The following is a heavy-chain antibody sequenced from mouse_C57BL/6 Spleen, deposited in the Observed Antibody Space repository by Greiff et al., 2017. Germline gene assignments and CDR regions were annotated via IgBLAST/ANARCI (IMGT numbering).Heavy chain of an antibody. V-gene: IGHV1-18*01. D-gene: IGHD2-4*01. Sequence: EVQLQQSGPELVKPGASVKIPCKASGYTFTDYNMDWVKQSHGKSLEWIGEINPNNGGTIYNQKFKGKATLTVDKSSSTAYMELRSLTSEDTAVYYCARGDYDAGPMDYWGQGTTLTVSS. CDR1: GYTFTDYN. CDR3: ARGDYDAGPMDY. CDR2: INPNNGGT. J-gene: IGHJ2*01.